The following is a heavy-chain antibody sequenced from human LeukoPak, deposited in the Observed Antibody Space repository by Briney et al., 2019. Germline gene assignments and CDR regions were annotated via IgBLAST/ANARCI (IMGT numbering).Heavy chain of an antibody. V-gene: IGHV1-8*01. D-gene: IGHD2-2*01. Sequence: ASVKVSCKASGYTFTRYDINWGRQATGKGLEWKGWMNPNSGNTGYAKKFQGRVTMTRNTSISTAYMELSSLRSEDTAVYYCAANLLGYCSSTSCHRPDIWGQGTMVTVSS. J-gene: IGHJ3*02. CDR2: MNPNSGNT. CDR3: AANLLGYCSSTSCHRPDI. CDR1: GYTFTRYD.